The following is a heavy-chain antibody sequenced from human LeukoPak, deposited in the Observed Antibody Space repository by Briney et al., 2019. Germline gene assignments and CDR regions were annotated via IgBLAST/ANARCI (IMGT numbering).Heavy chain of an antibody. CDR2: FDPEDGET. D-gene: IGHD2-15*01. V-gene: IGHV1-24*01. Sequence: ASVKVSCKVSGYTLTELSMHWVRQAPGKGLEWMGGFDPEDGETIYAQKFQGRVTMTRNTSISTAYMELSSLRSEDTAVYYCAREGGGNFYYYFDYWGQGTLVTVSS. CDR1: GYTLTELS. J-gene: IGHJ4*02. CDR3: AREGGGNFYYYFDY.